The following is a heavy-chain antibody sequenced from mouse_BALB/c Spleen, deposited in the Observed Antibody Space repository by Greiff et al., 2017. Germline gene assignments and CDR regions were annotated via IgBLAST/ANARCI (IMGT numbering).Heavy chain of an antibody. V-gene: IGHV10-1*02. CDR3: VTMSPGYFDY. Sequence: EVQLVESGGGLVQPKGSLKLSCAASGFTFNTYAMNWVRQAPGKGLEWVARIRSKSNNYATYYADSVKDRFTISRDDSQSMLYLQMNNLKTEDTAMYYCVTMSPGYFDYWGQGTTLTVSS. CDR2: IRSKSNNYAT. CDR1: GFTFNTYA. J-gene: IGHJ2*01.